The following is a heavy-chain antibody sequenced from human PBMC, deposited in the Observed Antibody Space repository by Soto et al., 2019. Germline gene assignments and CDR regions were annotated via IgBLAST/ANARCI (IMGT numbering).Heavy chain of an antibody. Sequence: GAPVKVSCKASGYTFSKHAMQWVRQALGQRPEWMGWINAGNGNTKYSEKFQDRFTITRDTSAYTAYMDLRSLTSEDTVFYYCARGIWVDTSASYYFDSWGQGTQVTVSS. CDR2: INAGNGNT. V-gene: IGHV1-3*01. D-gene: IGHD5-18*01. CDR3: ARGIWVDTSASYYFDS. CDR1: GYTFSKHA. J-gene: IGHJ4*02.